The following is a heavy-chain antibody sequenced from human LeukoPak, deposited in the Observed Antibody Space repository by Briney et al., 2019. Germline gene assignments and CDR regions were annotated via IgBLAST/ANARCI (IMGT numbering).Heavy chain of an antibody. CDR3: AREISGRDDY. V-gene: IGHV3-74*01. J-gene: IGHJ4*02. CDR2: INTDGSIT. CDR1: GFEFSRSW. Sequence: GGSLILSCATSGFEFSRSWMHWVRQAPGKGLAWVSHINTDGSITNYADSVKGRFTISRDNNKNTLHLQMNNLRAEDTAVYYCAREISGRDDYWGQGTLVTVSS. D-gene: IGHD2-15*01.